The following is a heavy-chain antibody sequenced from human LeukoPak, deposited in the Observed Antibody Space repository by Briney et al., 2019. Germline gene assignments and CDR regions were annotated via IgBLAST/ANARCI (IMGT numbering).Heavy chain of an antibody. CDR2: IKGDGIST. CDR3: AKDHYWSINY. V-gene: IGHV3-74*01. Sequence: GGSLRLSCAASGFDFSSNWMHWVRHAPGQGLVWVSRIKGDGISTNYADSVKGRFTISRDIAKNTLYLQMNSLRAEDTGVYYCAKDHYWSINYWGRGTLVTVSS. D-gene: IGHD3-3*01. J-gene: IGHJ4*02. CDR1: GFDFSSNW.